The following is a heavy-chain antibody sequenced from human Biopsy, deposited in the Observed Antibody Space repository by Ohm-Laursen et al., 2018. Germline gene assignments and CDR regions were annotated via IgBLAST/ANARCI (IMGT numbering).Heavy chain of an antibody. V-gene: IGHV1-2*02. CDR2: LNPNTGYA. CDR3: ARVPAYPSIDGYYGLDL. CDR1: GYTFAGYY. Sequence: AASVKVSCKASGYTFAGYYLHWVRQAPGHGLEWMAWLNPNTGYAHYAQRFQGRLTVTRDTSINSAYMELTSLTSDDTAIYYCARVPAYPSIDGYYGLDLWGQGTTVIVSS. J-gene: IGHJ6*02. D-gene: IGHD2-15*01.